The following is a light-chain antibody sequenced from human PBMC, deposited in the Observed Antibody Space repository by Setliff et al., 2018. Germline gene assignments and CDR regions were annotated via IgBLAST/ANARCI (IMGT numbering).Light chain of an antibody. V-gene: IGLV2-14*03. CDR2: DVS. CDR1: SSDVGGYNY. CDR3: SSYAGSSTLYV. Sequence: QSVLTQPASVSGSPGQSITISCTGTSSDVGGYNYVSWYQQHPAKAPKLMIYDVSNRPSGVSNRFSGSKSANTASLTISGLQAEDEADYYCSSYAGSSTLYVFGTGTKGTVL. J-gene: IGLJ1*01.